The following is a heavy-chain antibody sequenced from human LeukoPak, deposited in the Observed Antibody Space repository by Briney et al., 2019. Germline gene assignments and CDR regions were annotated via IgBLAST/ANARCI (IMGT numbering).Heavy chain of an antibody. Sequence: GGSLRLSCAASGFTFSSYAMSWVRQAPGKGLEWVSAISGSGGSSTYYADSVKGRFTISRDNSKNTLYLQMNSLRAEDTAVYYCANSAAVGTFYWGQGTLVTVSS. CDR2: ISGSGGSST. J-gene: IGHJ4*02. CDR3: ANSAAVGTFY. D-gene: IGHD6-13*01. CDR1: GFTFSSYA. V-gene: IGHV3-23*01.